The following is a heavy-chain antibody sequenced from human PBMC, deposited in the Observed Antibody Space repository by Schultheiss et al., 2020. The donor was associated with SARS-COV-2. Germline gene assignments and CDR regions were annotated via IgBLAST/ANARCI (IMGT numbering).Heavy chain of an antibody. CDR2: ISYDGSNK. J-gene: IGHJ4*02. D-gene: IGHD3-16*02. Sequence: GGSLRLSCAASGFTFSSYAMHWVRQAPGKGLEWVAVISYDGSNKYYADSVKGRFTISRDNSKNTLYLQMNSLRAEDTAVYYCARGLMITFGGVIVSPYFDYWGQGTLVTVSS. CDR1: GFTFSSYA. CDR3: ARGLMITFGGVIVSPYFDY. V-gene: IGHV3-30*01.